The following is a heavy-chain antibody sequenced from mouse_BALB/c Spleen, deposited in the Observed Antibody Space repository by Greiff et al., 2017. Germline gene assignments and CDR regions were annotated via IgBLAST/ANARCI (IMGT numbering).Heavy chain of an antibody. CDR2: ISSGGGST. V-gene: IGHV5-12-1*01. J-gene: IGHJ2*01. Sequence: DVQLVESGGGLVKPGGSLKLSCAASGFAFSSYDMSWVRQTPEKRLEWVAYISSGGGSTYYPDTVKGRFTISRDNAKNTLYLQMSSLKSEDTAMYYCARHGYYYGSRYFDYWGQGTTLTVSS. D-gene: IGHD1-1*01. CDR3: ARHGYYYGSRYFDY. CDR1: GFAFSSYD.